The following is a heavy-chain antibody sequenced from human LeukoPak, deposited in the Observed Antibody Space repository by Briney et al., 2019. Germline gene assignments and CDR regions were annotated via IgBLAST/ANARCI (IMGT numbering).Heavy chain of an antibody. CDR2: INPSGGST. J-gene: IGHJ6*03. CDR3: ARDLPGYDSSGYSHYYYMDV. D-gene: IGHD3-22*01. Sequence: ASVKVSCKASGYTFTSYYMHWVRQAPGQGLEWMGIINPSGGSTSYAQKFQGRVTMTRDMSTSTVYMELSSLRSEDTAVYYCARDLPGYDSSGYSHYYYMDVWGKGTMVTVSS. CDR1: GYTFTSYY. V-gene: IGHV1-46*01.